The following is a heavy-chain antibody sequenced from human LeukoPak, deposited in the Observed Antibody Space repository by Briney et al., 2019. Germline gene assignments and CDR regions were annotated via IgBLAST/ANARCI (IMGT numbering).Heavy chain of an antibody. CDR3: ARGYGGRLGYFDL. J-gene: IGHJ2*01. CDR1: GGLISGYY. CDR2: ILYSVST. V-gene: IGHV4-59*01. Sequence: SETLSLTCSVSGGLISGYYGSWIRQPPGKGLEWIAFILYSVSTTYNPSLKSRVTTSVDTSRIQFSLRLSSVSAADTAVYYCARGYGGRLGYFDLWGRGTLVTVSS. D-gene: IGHD4-23*01.